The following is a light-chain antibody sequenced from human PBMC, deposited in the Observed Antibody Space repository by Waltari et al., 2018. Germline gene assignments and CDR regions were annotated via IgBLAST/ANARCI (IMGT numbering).Light chain of an antibody. CDR3: SSYTSSSTSYV. J-gene: IGLJ1*01. CDR2: DVS. V-gene: IGLV2-14*03. Sequence: QSALTQPASVSGSPGQSITISCTGTSSDVGGYNYVSWYQQHPGMAPKLMIFDVSNRPSGLSNRFSGSKSGNTASLTISGLQAEDEADYYCSSYTSSSTSYVFGTGTKVTVL. CDR1: SSDVGGYNY.